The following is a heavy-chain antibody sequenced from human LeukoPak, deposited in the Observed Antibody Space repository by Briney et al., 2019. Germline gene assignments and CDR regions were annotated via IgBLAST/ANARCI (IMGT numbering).Heavy chain of an antibody. J-gene: IGHJ3*02. V-gene: IGHV4-59*01. Sequence: SETLSLTCTVSGGSISSYYWSWIRQPPGKGLEWIGYIYYSGSTNYNPSLKSRVTISVDTSKNQFSLKLSSVTAADTAVYYCARDSLVAGDAFDIWGQGTMVTVSS. CDR3: ARDSLVAGDAFDI. CDR1: GGSISSYY. CDR2: IYYSGST. D-gene: IGHD2-21*01.